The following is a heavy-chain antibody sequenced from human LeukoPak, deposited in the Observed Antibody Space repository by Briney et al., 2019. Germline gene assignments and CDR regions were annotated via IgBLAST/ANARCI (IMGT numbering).Heavy chain of an antibody. V-gene: IGHV1-69*13. J-gene: IGHJ5*02. Sequence: ASVKVSCKASGGTFSSYAISWVRQAPGQGLEWMGGIIPIFGTANYAQKFQGRVTITADESTSTAYMELSSLRSEDTAVYYCARVTILVATGTDWFDPWGQGTLVTVSS. CDR3: ARVTILVATGTDWFDP. D-gene: IGHD2-8*02. CDR2: IIPIFGTA. CDR1: GGTFSSYA.